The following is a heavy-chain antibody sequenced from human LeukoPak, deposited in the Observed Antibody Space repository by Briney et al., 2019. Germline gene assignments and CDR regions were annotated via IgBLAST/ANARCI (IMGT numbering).Heavy chain of an antibody. V-gene: IGHV1-46*01. D-gene: IGHD3-3*01. CDR3: ARDSIGAIFGVVNNWFDP. J-gene: IGHJ5*02. CDR1: GYTFTSYY. CDR2: INPSGGST. Sequence: ASVKVSCKASGYTFTSYYMHWVRQAPGQGLEWMGIINPSGGSTSYGQKFQGRVTMTRDTSTSTVYMELSSLRSEDTAVYYCARDSIGAIFGVVNNWFDPWGQGTLVTVSS.